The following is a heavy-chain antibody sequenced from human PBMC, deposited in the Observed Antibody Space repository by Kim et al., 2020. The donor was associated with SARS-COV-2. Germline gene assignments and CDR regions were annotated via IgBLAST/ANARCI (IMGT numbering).Heavy chain of an antibody. D-gene: IGHD1-20*01. CDR3: ARRWYPQFSGAFDI. CDR1: GGSISSYY. Sequence: SETLSLTCTVSGGSISSYYWSWIRQPPGKGLEWIGYIYYSGSTNYNPSLKSRVTISVDTSKNQFSLKLSSVTAADTAVYYCARRWYPQFSGAFDIWGQGTMVTVSS. V-gene: IGHV4-59*08. J-gene: IGHJ3*02. CDR2: IYYSGST.